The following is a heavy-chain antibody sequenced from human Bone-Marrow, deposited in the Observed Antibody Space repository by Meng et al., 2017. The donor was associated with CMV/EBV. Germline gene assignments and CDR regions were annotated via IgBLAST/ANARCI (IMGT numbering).Heavy chain of an antibody. Sequence: SGYTFTSYGISWVRQAPGQGLEWMGWISVYTDNRSSAQKYQGRLTMTTDTSTSTAYMEVRSLRSDDTAVYYCARDSPSLYSSSPGIDFWGQGTLVTVSS. CDR3: ARDSPSLYSSSPGIDF. V-gene: IGHV1-18*01. CDR2: ISVYTDNR. D-gene: IGHD6-6*01. J-gene: IGHJ4*02. CDR1: GYTFTSYG.